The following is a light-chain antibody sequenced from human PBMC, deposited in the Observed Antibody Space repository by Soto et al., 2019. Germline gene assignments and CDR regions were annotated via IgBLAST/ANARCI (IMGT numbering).Light chain of an antibody. CDR2: KAS. J-gene: IGKJ1*01. Sequence: DTQMTQSPSTLSASVGDRVTITCRASQSINNWLAWYHQKPGKAPKLLIYKASSLESGVPSRFSGSGSGTEFTLTISSLQPDDFATYYCQQYNSYSPTFGQGTRWIS. V-gene: IGKV1-5*03. CDR1: QSINNW. CDR3: QQYNSYSPT.